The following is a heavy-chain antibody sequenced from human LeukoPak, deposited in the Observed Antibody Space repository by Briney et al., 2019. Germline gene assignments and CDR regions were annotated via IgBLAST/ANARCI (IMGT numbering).Heavy chain of an antibody. V-gene: IGHV1-2*02. CDR2: INPNSGGT. Sequence: ASVKVSCKASGYTFTAYYMHWVRQAPGQGLEWMGWINPNSGGTNYAQKFQGRVTMTRDTSISTAYMELSRLRSDDTAVYYCARDRRYCSSPSCESNWFDPWGQGTLVTVSS. CDR3: ARDRRYCSSPSCESNWFDP. J-gene: IGHJ5*02. D-gene: IGHD2-2*01. CDR1: GYTFTAYY.